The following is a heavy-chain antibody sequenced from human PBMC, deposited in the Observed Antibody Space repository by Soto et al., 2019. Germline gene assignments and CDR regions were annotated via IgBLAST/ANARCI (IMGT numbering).Heavy chain of an antibody. CDR1: GFTFSSYA. CDR3: APWGIRPPHAEYFQH. CDR2: ISGSGGST. Sequence: PGGSLRLSCAASGFTFSSYAMSWVRQAPGKGLEWVSAISGSGGSTYYADSVKGRFTISRDNSKNTLYLQMNSLRAEDTALFYCAPWGIRPPHAEYFQHWGQGTLVTVSS. D-gene: IGHD3-16*01. J-gene: IGHJ1*01. V-gene: IGHV3-23*01.